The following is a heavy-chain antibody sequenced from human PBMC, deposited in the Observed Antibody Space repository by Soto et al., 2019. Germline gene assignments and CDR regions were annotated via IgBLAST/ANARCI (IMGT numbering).Heavy chain of an antibody. CDR3: ARERGAAAGNEHYYYGLDV. V-gene: IGHV3-53*01. Sequence: PGGSLRLSCAASGFTVSSNYMSWVRQAPGKGLEWVSVIYSGGSTYYADSVKGRFTISRDNSKNTLYLQMSSLRAEDTAVYYCARERGAAAGNEHYYYGLDVWGQGTTVTVSS. CDR2: IYSGGST. CDR1: GFTVSSNY. D-gene: IGHD6-13*01. J-gene: IGHJ6*02.